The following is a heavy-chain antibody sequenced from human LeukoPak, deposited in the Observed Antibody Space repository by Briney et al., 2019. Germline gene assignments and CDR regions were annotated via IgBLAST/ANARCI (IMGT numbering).Heavy chain of an antibody. D-gene: IGHD3-10*01. CDR1: GGTFSSYT. V-gene: IGHV1-69*04. Sequence: SVKVSCKASGGTFSSYTISWVRQAPGQGLEWMGRIIPILGIANYAQKFQGRVTITADKSTSTAYMELSSLRSEDTAVYYCARDAGAMVRQMDVWGKGTTVTDSS. CDR3: ARDAGAMVRQMDV. J-gene: IGHJ6*04. CDR2: IIPILGIA.